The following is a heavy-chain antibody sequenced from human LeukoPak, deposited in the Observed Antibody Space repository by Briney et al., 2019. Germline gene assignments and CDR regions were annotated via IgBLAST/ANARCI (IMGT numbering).Heavy chain of an antibody. Sequence: PGGSLRLSCAASGFTFSSYAMSWVRQAPGKGLEWVAYIKGDGSEKYYVDSVKGRFTISRDNAKNSLYLQMSSLRAEDTAVYYCAREKNSYHNMDVWGKGTTVTVSS. CDR2: IKGDGSEK. CDR1: GFTFSSYA. D-gene: IGHD4-23*01. J-gene: IGHJ6*03. V-gene: IGHV3-7*01. CDR3: AREKNSYHNMDV.